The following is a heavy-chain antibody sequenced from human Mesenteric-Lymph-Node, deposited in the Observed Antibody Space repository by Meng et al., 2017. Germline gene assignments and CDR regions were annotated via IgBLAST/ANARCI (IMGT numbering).Heavy chain of an antibody. V-gene: IGHV4-34*01. CDR2: INHSGST. Sequence: QGRLQQWGAGLVKPSETLSLPCAVYGGSFSGYYWSWIRQPPGKGLEWIGEINHSGSTNYNPSLKSRVTISVDTSKNQFSLKLSSVTAADTAVYYCARGFLSFVRVFDYWGQGTLVTVSS. CDR3: ARGFLSFVRVFDY. CDR1: GGSFSGYY. D-gene: IGHD2/OR15-2a*01. J-gene: IGHJ4*02.